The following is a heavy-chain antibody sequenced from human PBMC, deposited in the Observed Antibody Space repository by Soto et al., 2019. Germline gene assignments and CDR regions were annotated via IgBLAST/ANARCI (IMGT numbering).Heavy chain of an antibody. CDR2: IWYDGSNK. J-gene: IGHJ6*04. CDR3: ARQSKVPAAAPYYYSGMDV. CDR1: GFTFSSYG. V-gene: IGHV3-33*01. Sequence: QVQLVESGGGVVQPGRSLRLSCAASGFTFSSYGMHWVRQAPGKGLEWVAVIWYDGSNKYYADSVKGRFTISRDNSKNTLYLQMNSLRAEDTAVYYCARQSKVPAAAPYYYSGMDVWGKGTTVTVSS. D-gene: IGHD2-2*01.